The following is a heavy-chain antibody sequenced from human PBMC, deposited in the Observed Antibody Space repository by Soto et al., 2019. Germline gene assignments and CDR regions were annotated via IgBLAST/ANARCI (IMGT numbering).Heavy chain of an antibody. J-gene: IGHJ4*02. D-gene: IGHD4-17*01. V-gene: IGHV4-39*01. CDR1: GGSISSSSYY. Sequence: PSETLSLTCTVSGGSISSSSYYWGWIRQPPGKGQEWIGSIYYSGSTYYNQSLKSRVTISVDTSKNQFSLKLSSVTAAVSALYYCARLYGGNLFDYRGQGTLVTVSS. CDR3: ARLYGGNLFDY. CDR2: IYYSGST.